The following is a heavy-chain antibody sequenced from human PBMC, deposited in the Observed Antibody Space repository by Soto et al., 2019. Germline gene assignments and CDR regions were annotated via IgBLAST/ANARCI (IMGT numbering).Heavy chain of an antibody. J-gene: IGHJ4*02. D-gene: IGHD6-13*01. CDR1: GGSINRGGYY. CDR2: MYYSGSN. V-gene: IGHV4-31*03. CDR3: ARGYRQSGYSSSWVFDY. Sequence: QVQLRESGPGLVKPSQTLSLTCTVSGGSINRGGYYWNWLRQHPGKGLEWFGYMYYSGSNYYNPFLRSRVIISADTSENHFTLKLNSVTAADTAVYFCARGYRQSGYSSSWVFDYWGQGTLVNVSS.